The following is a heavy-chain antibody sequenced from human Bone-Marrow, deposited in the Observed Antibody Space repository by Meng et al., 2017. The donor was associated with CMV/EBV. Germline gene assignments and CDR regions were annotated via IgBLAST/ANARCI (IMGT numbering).Heavy chain of an antibody. CDR1: GGTFSDYA. V-gene: IGHV1-69*10. CDR3: ARSRDASGSLVPFDY. CDR2: LTPVLGIA. D-gene: IGHD3-10*01. J-gene: IGHJ4*02. Sequence: SGGTFSDYAIHWVRPAPGQGLEWMGGLTPVLGIANYAQKFQDRVTITADKFTSTAYMELRSPRSEDTAVYYCARSRDASGSLVPFDYWGQGTLVTVSS.